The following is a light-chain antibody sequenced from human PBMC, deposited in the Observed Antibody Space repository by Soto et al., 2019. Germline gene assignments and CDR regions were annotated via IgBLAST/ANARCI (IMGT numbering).Light chain of an antibody. V-gene: IGKV3-20*01. CDR3: QHYSSSPWT. CDR1: QSVSSTY. J-gene: IGKJ1*01. Sequence: EIVLTQSPGTLSLSPGERATLSCRASQSVSSTYLAWYQQKPGQAPRLLIYGASSRATGIPDRFSGSGSGTDFTLTISRLEPEDFALYYCQHYSSSPWTFGQGTEVDI. CDR2: GAS.